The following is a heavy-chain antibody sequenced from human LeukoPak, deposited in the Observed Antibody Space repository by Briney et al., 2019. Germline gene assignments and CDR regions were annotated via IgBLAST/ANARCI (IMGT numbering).Heavy chain of an antibody. CDR3: ATGGRSGVALEQ. CDR2: IYSGGST. J-gene: IGHJ4*02. D-gene: IGHD3-3*01. Sequence: GGSLRLSCVVSGFIASSNYMSWVRQAPGKGLEWISLIYSGGSTYYADSVMGRFTISRDSSKTTLFLQMNSLSAEDTAVYYCATGGRSGVALEQWGQGTLVTVSS. V-gene: IGHV3-53*01. CDR1: GFIASSNY.